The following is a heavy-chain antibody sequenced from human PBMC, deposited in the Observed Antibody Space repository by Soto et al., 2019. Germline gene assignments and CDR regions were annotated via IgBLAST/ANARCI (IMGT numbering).Heavy chain of an antibody. CDR1: GFTFSSYG. V-gene: IGHV3-30*18. J-gene: IGHJ4*02. CDR2: ISDDGSNK. D-gene: IGHD2-2*01. Sequence: QVQLVESGGGMVQPGRYLRLSCAASGFTFSSYGMHWVRQAPGKGLEWVAVISDDGSNKYYADSVKGRFTISRDNSKHTLYLQMNGLRAEDTDVCYCGKVSLCMMAGVVPAATGPFYYWGQGTLVNVSS. CDR3: GKVSLCMMAGVVPAATGPFYY.